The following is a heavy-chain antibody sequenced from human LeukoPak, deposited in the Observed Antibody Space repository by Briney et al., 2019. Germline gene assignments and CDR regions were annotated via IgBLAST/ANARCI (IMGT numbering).Heavy chain of an antibody. CDR3: AREASHYYDPSVGAFDI. D-gene: IGHD3-22*01. Sequence: PGGSLRLSCAASGFTFSSYAMHWVRQAPGKGLEWVAVISYDGSNKYYADSVKGRFTISRDNSKNTLYLQMNSLRAEDTAVYYCAREASHYYDPSVGAFDIWGQGTMVTVSS. V-gene: IGHV3-30-3*01. CDR2: ISYDGSNK. J-gene: IGHJ3*02. CDR1: GFTFSSYA.